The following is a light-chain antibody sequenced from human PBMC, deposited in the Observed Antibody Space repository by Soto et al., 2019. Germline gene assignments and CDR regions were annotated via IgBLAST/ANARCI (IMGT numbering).Light chain of an antibody. CDR1: QSVSSY. J-gene: IGKJ4*01. V-gene: IGKV3-20*01. CDR3: QQYGSSPLT. Sequence: EIVMTQSPATLSVSPGERPTLSCRASQSVSSYLAWYQQQPGQXPRXXIYGASSRATGIPDRFSGSGSGTDFTLTISRLEPEDFAVYYCQQYGSSPLTFGGGTKVDIK. CDR2: GAS.